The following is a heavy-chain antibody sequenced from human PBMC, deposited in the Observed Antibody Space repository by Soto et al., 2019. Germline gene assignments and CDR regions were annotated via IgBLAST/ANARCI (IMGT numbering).Heavy chain of an antibody. J-gene: IGHJ6*02. CDR3: ARAYYDFWTSYHYGMDV. V-gene: IGHV4-30-2*01. CDR1: GVSISSDGYS. Sequence: QLQLQESGSGLVKPSQTLSLTCAVSGVSISSDGYSWSWIRQPPGKGLEWIGFIYQSGSTYCNPSLKSRGTMSVDRSKNQFSLKLTSVTAAYTAVYYCARAYYDFWTSYHYGMDVWGQGTTVTVSS. CDR2: IYQSGST. D-gene: IGHD3-3*01.